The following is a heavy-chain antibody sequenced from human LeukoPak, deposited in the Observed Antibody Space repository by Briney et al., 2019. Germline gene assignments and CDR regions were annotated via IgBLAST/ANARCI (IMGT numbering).Heavy chain of an antibody. V-gene: IGHV3-15*01. CDR1: GFTFSSAW. CDR3: TTVRPGNSGYSY. J-gene: IGHJ4*02. CDR2: VRSKADGGTT. Sequence: PGGSLTLSCAASGFTFSSAWMTWVRQAPGKGLEWVGRVRSKADGGTTDYAAPAKGRFTISRDDSKNTVLLQMNSLKTEDTAVYYCTTVRPGNSGYSYWGRGTLVTVSS. D-gene: IGHD3-22*01.